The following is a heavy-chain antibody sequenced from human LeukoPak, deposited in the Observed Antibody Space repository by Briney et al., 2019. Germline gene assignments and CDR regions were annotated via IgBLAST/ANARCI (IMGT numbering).Heavy chain of an antibody. D-gene: IGHD1-26*01. CDR3: ARGDSGSYRNWFDP. Sequence: ASVKVSCKASGGTFSSYTISWLRQAPGQGLEWMGWISVYNANTNYAQKFQGRVTMTTDTSTSTAYMELRSLRSDDTAVYYCARGDSGSYRNWFDPWGQGTLVTVSS. CDR1: GGTFSSYT. V-gene: IGHV1-18*01. CDR2: ISVYNANT. J-gene: IGHJ5*02.